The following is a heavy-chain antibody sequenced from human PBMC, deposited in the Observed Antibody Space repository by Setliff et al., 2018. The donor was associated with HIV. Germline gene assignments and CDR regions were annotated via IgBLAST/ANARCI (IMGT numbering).Heavy chain of an antibody. J-gene: IGHJ5*02. V-gene: IGHV7-4-1*02. Sequence: ASVKVSCKAPGYTFTSYPMNWVRQAPGQGLEWIGWINTNTAKPTYAQGFTGRFVFSLDTSVSTAYLQISSLKPDDTAVYYCARDYSSLLTVVWFDPWGQGTLVTVSS. CDR1: GYTFTSYP. D-gene: IGHD6-13*01. CDR2: INTNTAKP. CDR3: ARDYSSLLTVVWFDP.